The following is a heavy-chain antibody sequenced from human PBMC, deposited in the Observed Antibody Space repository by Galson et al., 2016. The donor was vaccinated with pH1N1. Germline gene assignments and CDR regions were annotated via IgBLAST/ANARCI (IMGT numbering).Heavy chain of an antibody. CDR1: GYMFSTYG. CDR3: AKGTLPGYYDY. CDR2: ISGYNGNT. Sequence: SVKVSCKASGYMFSTYGINWVRKASGQGPEWMGRISGYNGNTIYAQKFQARISMTIDKSTSTVYMDLRSLRFDDTAVYYCAKGTLPGYYDYWGQGTLVTVSS. J-gene: IGHJ4*02. D-gene: IGHD3-22*01. V-gene: IGHV1-18*01.